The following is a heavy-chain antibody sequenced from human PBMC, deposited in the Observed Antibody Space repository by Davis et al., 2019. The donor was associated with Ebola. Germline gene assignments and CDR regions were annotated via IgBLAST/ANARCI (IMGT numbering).Heavy chain of an antibody. V-gene: IGHV3-30*18. D-gene: IGHD6-13*01. CDR2: ISYDGSNK. J-gene: IGHJ6*03. CDR1: GFTFSSYG. CDR3: AKSSSTYMDV. Sequence: PGGSLRLSCAASGFTFSSYGMHWVRQAPGKGLEWVAVISYDGSNKYYADSVKGRFTISRDNSKNTLYLQMSSLRAEDTAVYYCAKSSSTYMDVWGKGTTVTVSS.